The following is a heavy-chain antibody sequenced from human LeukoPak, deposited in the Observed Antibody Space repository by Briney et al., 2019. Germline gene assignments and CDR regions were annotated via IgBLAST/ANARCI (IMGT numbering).Heavy chain of an antibody. CDR2: IDPRTGDT. CDR1: GYTFIVYY. J-gene: IGHJ6*03. V-gene: IGHV1-2*02. Sequence: ASEKVSCKASGYTFIVYYIHWVRQAPGQGLEWLGWIDPRTGDTNYAQNFQGRVTMTRDTSISTAYMELSRLRSDDTAVYYCARGSRTYYYYYMDVWGKGTTVTISS. CDR3: ARGSRTYYYYYMDV.